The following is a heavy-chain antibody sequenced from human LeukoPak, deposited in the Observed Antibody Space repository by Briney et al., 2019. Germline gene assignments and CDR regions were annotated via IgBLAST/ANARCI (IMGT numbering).Heavy chain of an antibody. CDR2: INHSGST. V-gene: IGHV4-34*01. D-gene: IGHD2-8*01. Sequence: PSETLSLTCAVYGGSFSGYYWGWIRQPPGKGLEWIGEINHSGSTNYNPSLKSRVTISVDTSKNQFSLKLSSVTAADTAVYYCARDSVLMVYARYYYYMDVWGKGTTVTVPS. CDR1: GGSFSGYY. CDR3: ARDSVLMVYARYYYYMDV. J-gene: IGHJ6*03.